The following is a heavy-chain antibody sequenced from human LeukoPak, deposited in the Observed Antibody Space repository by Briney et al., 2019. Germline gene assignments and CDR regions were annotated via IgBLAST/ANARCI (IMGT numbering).Heavy chain of an antibody. D-gene: IGHD3-10*01. Sequence: ASVKVSCKASGYTFTGYYMHWVRQAPGQGLEWMGWINPNSGGTNYAQKFQGRVTMTRDTSISTAYMELSRLRSDDTAMYYCARPLRVTMVRGAAFRASSDFDPWGQGTLVTVSS. CDR2: INPNSGGT. J-gene: IGHJ5*02. V-gene: IGHV1-2*02. CDR1: GYTFTGYY. CDR3: ARPLRVTMVRGAAFRASSDFDP.